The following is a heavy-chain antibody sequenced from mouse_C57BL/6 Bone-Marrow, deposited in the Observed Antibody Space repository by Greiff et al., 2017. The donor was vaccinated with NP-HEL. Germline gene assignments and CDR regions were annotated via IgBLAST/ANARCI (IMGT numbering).Heavy chain of an antibody. Sequence: EVQRVESGAELVRPGASVKLSCTASGFNIKDDYMHWVKQRPEQGLEWIGWIDPENGDTEYASQFQGKATITADTSSNTAYLQLSSLTSEDTAVYYCTGSSFDYWGQGTTLTVSS. J-gene: IGHJ2*01. CDR3: TGSSFDY. D-gene: IGHD1-1*01. CDR2: IDPENGDT. V-gene: IGHV14-4*01. CDR1: GFNIKDDY.